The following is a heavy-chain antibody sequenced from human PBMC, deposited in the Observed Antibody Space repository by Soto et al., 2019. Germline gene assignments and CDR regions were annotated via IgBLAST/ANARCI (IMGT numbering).Heavy chain of an antibody. CDR1: GFTFSTYG. CDR3: AKDLASQGASFYPCFDP. CDR2: ISYDGGNK. D-gene: IGHD1-26*01. V-gene: IGHV3-30*18. Sequence: QVQLVESGGGVVQPGRSLRLSCAASGFTFSTYGMHWVRQAPGKGLEWVAVISYDGGNKYYGDSVKGRFTISRDNSKNTLYLQMDILRAEDTAVYYCAKDLASQGASFYPCFDPWGQGTLVTVSS. J-gene: IGHJ5*02.